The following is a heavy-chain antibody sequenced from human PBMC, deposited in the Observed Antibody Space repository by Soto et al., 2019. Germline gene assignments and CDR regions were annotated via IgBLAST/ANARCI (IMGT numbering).Heavy chain of an antibody. V-gene: IGHV1-18*04. CDR2: ISAYNGNT. D-gene: IGHD6-13*01. Sequence: GASVKVSCKASGYTFTSYGISWLRQAPGQGLEWMGWISAYNGNTNYAQKLQGRVTMTTDTSTSTAYMELNSLRAEDTAVYYCAKLEGKQQLVRYYYGMDVWGQGTTVTVSS. CDR3: AKLEGKQQLVRYYYGMDV. CDR1: GYTFTSYG. J-gene: IGHJ6*02.